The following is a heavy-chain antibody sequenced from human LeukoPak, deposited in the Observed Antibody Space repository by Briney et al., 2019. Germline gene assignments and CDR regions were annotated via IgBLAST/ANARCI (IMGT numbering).Heavy chain of an antibody. Sequence: GGSLRLSCAASGFTFSSYAMSWVRQAPAKGLEWVSAISGSGGSTYYADSVKGLFTISRDNSKTTLYLQMNSLRAEDTAVYYCAKDIYTGSIQLWLEDWGQGTLVTVSS. D-gene: IGHD5-18*01. V-gene: IGHV3-23*01. CDR1: GFTFSSYA. CDR3: AKDIYTGSIQLWLED. J-gene: IGHJ4*02. CDR2: ISGSGGST.